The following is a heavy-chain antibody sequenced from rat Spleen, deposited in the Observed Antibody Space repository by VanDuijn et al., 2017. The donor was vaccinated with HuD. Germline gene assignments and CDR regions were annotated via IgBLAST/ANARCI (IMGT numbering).Heavy chain of an antibody. CDR2: INPDGSST. J-gene: IGHJ2*01. Sequence: EVQLVESGGGLVQPGRSLKVSCAASGFTFDDFYMAWVRQAPGKGLEWVSSINPDGSSTCYPDSVKGRFTISRDNAENTVYLQMNSLRSEDTATYYCAVSGYGFWGQGVMVTVSS. CDR3: AVSGYGF. D-gene: IGHD4-3*01. CDR1: GFTFDDFY. V-gene: IGHV5-22*01.